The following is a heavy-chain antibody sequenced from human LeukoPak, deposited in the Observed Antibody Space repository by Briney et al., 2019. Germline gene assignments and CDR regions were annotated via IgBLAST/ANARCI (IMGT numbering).Heavy chain of an antibody. J-gene: IGHJ5*02. Sequence: GASVKVPCKASGGTFSSFAISWVRPAPGQGLEWMGGIIPIFGTANYAQKFQGRVTITADESTSTAYMELSSLRSEDTAVYYCARVPWSPPPYPVAGWFDPWGQGTLVTVSS. CDR1: GGTFSSFA. CDR2: IIPIFGTA. D-gene: IGHD3-3*01. CDR3: ARVPWSPPPYPVAGWFDP. V-gene: IGHV1-69*13.